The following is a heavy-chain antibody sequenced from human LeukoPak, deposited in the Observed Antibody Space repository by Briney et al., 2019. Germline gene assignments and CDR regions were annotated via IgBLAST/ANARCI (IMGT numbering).Heavy chain of an antibody. D-gene: IGHD2-2*01. CDR3: ARGGLIVVVPAAIVQDY. J-gene: IGHJ4*02. V-gene: IGHV3-30*19. CDR2: IWYDGSNK. CDR1: GFTFSSYG. Sequence: PGGSLRLSCAASGFTFSSYGMHWVRQAPGMGLEWVAVIWYDGSNKYYADSVKGRFTISRDNSKNTLYLQMNSLRAEDTAVYYCARGGLIVVVPAAIVQDYWGQGTLVTVSS.